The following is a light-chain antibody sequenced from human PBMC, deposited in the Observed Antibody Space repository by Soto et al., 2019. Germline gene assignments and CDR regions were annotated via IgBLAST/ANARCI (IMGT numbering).Light chain of an antibody. CDR2: DAS. V-gene: IGKV1-5*01. CDR1: QSISSW. J-gene: IGKJ1*01. Sequence: DIQITQSPSTLSASVGDRVALTCRASQSISSWLAWYQQKPGKAPKVLIYDASSLKSGVPSRFSGSGSGTEFTLTISSLQPDDLATYYCQQYHRYSRTFGQGTKVDIK. CDR3: QQYHRYSRT.